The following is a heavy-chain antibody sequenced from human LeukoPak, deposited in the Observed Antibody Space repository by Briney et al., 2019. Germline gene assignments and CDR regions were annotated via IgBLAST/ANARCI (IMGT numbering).Heavy chain of an antibody. CDR2: INHSGST. J-gene: IGHJ6*02. CDR3: ARVVVGYCSSTSCRISPRYYYYGMDV. D-gene: IGHD2-2*01. CDR1: SGSISSSTYS. Sequence: SETLSLTCTVSSGSISSSTYSWGWIRQPPGKGLEWIGEINHSGSTNYNPSLKSRVTISVDTSKNQFSLKLSSVTAADTAVYYCARVVVGYCSSTSCRISPRYYYYGMDVWGQGTTVTVSS. V-gene: IGHV4-39*07.